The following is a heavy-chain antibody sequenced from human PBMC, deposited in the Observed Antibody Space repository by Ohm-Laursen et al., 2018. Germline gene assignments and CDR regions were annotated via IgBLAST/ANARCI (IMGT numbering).Heavy chain of an antibody. CDR1: GFTFDDYA. CDR3: AKDTIVIPATTYYYYGMDV. Sequence: SLRLSCAASGFTFDDYAISWVRQAPGKGPEWVSAISGSGGNTYYADSVKGRFTISRDNSKNWLYLQMNSLRAEDTAVYLCAKDTIVIPATTYYYYGMDVWGQGTTVTVSS. V-gene: IGHV3-23*01. CDR2: ISGSGGNT. J-gene: IGHJ6*02. D-gene: IGHD2-2*01.